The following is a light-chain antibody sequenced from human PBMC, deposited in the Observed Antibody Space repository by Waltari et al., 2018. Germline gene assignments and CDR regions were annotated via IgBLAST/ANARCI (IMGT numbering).Light chain of an antibody. CDR2: WAT. CDR3: HQYVTAPWT. CDR1: QTLLFDSDKKNY. V-gene: IGKV4-1*01. Sequence: DIVVTQSPDSLTVSLGERATIHCKPSQTLLFDSDKKNYMAWYQQKPGLPPRLLVYWATTRQPGVPDRFSGSGSGTDFSLTIDNLQPEDVAVYYCHQYVTAPWTFGQGTRLEI. J-gene: IGKJ1*01.